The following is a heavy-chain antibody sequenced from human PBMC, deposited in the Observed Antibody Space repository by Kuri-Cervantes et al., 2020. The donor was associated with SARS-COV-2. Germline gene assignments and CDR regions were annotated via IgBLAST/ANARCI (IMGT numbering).Heavy chain of an antibody. CDR2: INPNSGGT. CDR1: GYTFTGYY. CDR3: ARDRGPQAMFDP. J-gene: IGHJ5*02. V-gene: IGHV1-2*02. Sequence: ASVKVSYKASGYTFTGYYMHWVRQAPGQGLEWMGWINPNSGGTNYAQKFQGRVTMTRDTSISTAYMELSRLRSDDTAVYYCARDRGPQAMFDPWGQGTLVTVSS.